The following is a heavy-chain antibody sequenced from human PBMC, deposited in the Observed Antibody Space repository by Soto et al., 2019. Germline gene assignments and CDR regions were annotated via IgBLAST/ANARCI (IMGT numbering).Heavy chain of an antibody. J-gene: IGHJ4*02. CDR1: GFTFSSYA. V-gene: IGHV3-30-3*01. CDR2: ISYDGSNK. Sequence: QVQLVESGGGVVQPGRSLRLSCAAAGFTFSSYAMHWVRQAPGKGLEGVAVISYDGSNKYYADSVKGRFTISRDNSKNTLYLQMNSLRAEDKAVYYCARDVGYFDYWGQGTLVTVSS. CDR3: ARDVGYFDY. D-gene: IGHD1-26*01.